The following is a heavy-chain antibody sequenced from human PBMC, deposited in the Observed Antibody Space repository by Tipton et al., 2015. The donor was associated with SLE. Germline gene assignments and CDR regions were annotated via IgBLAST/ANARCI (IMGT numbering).Heavy chain of an antibody. Sequence: TLSLTCTVSGYSISSGYYWGWIRQPPGKGLEWIGSIYHSGSTYYNPSLKSRVTISVDTSKNQFSLKLSSVTAADTAVYYCARDLPGTTGTTGDWGQGTLVTVSS. CDR3: ARDLPGTTGTTGD. V-gene: IGHV4-38-2*02. J-gene: IGHJ4*02. CDR2: IYHSGST. D-gene: IGHD1-1*01. CDR1: GYSISSGYY.